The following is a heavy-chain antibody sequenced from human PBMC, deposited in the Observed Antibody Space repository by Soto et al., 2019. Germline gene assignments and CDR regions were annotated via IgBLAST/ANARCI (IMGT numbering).Heavy chain of an antibody. CDR2: ISGSGGST. CDR3: ASWGGIAARNYYYYGMDV. V-gene: IGHV3-23*01. Sequence: QPGGSLRLSCAASGFTFSSYAMSWVRQAPGKGLEWVSAISGSGGSTYYADSVKGRFTISRDNSKNTLYLQMNSLRAEDTAVYYCASWGGIAARNYYYYGMDVWGQGTTVTVSS. J-gene: IGHJ6*02. CDR1: GFTFSSYA. D-gene: IGHD6-6*01.